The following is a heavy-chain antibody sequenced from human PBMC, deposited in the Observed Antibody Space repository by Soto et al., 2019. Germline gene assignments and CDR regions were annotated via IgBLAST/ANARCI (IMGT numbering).Heavy chain of an antibody. CDR3: VRDVSSSIAG. CDR2: INAGNGDT. D-gene: IGHD2-2*01. CDR1: GYTFTAYA. J-gene: IGHJ4*02. Sequence: ASVKVSFKASGYTFTAYALHWVRQAPGHRLEWMGWINAGNGDTKYSQKFQDRVTINRDTSASTVYMEMSSLRSEDTTVYYCVRDVSSSIAGWGQGTPVTVSS. V-gene: IGHV1-3*01.